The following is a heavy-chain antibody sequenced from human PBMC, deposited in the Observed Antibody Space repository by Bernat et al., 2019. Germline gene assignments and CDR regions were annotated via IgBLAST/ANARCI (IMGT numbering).Heavy chain of an antibody. CDR3: ARVGYCSSTSCYIDAFDI. V-gene: IGHV3-66*01. D-gene: IGHD2-2*02. CDR1: GFTVSSNY. Sequence: EVQLVESGGDLVQPGGSLRLSCVASGFTVSSNYMNWVRQAPGKGLEWVSAIYSGGGTYYADSVKGRFTISRDNSKNTLYLQMNSLRAEDTAVYYCARVGYCSSTSCYIDAFDIWGQGTMVTVSS. CDR2: IYSGGGT. J-gene: IGHJ3*02.